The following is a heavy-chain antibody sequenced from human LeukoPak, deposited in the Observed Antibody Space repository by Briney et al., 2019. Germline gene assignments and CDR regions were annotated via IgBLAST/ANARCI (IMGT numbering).Heavy chain of an antibody. D-gene: IGHD1/OR15-1a*01. CDR3: AREIEQGGDY. J-gene: IGHJ4*02. Sequence: ASVKVSCKASGYTFTSYDINWVRQATGQGLEWMGWMNPNSGNTGYAQKFQGRVTMTRDTSISTAYMELSRLRSDDTAVYYCAREIEQGGDYWGQGTLVTVSS. CDR2: MNPNSGNT. CDR1: GYTFTSYD. V-gene: IGHV1-8*01.